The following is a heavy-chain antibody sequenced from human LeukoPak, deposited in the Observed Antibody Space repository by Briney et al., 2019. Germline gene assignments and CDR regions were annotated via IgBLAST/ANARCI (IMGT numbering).Heavy chain of an antibody. CDR3: AKDGQQQLVRRPYYYCYYMDV. CDR2: ISYDGSNK. D-gene: IGHD6-13*01. Sequence: GGSLRLSCAASGFTFSSYGMHWVRQAPGKGLEWVAVISYDGSNKYYADSVKGRFTISRDNSKNTLYLQMNSLRAEDTAVYYCAKDGQQQLVRRPYYYCYYMDVWGKGTTVTVSS. CDR1: GFTFSSYG. J-gene: IGHJ6*03. V-gene: IGHV3-30*18.